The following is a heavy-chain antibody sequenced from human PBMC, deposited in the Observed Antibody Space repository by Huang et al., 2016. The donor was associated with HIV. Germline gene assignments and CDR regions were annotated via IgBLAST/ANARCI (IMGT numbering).Heavy chain of an antibody. J-gene: IGHJ4*02. CDR3: ARRGVAAKHFDF. Sequence: QVHLRESGPGLVKPSETLSLSCSVSGASMNSSYWNWVRQPPGQGLEWIGHGYVNGHTKYHPALRSRVTISVDTSKKKFYLKLKSVTAGDTAVYYCARRGVAAKHFDFWGQGIVVTVSS. V-gene: IGHV4-59*13. D-gene: IGHD3-10*01. CDR1: GASMNSSY. CDR2: GYVNGHT.